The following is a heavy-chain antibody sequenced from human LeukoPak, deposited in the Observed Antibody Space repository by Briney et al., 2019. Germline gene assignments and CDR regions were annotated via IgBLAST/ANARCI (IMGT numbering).Heavy chain of an antibody. CDR3: AKVGYYDSWSGTSDYYYGMDV. CDR2: LSGSGGST. Sequence: GGSLRLSCAASGFTFSRYAMSWVRQAPGKGLEGVSALSGSGGSTYYADSVKGRFTISRDNFKNTLYLQMNTLRAEDTALYYCAKVGYYDSWSGTSDYYYGMDVWGQGTTVTVSS. V-gene: IGHV3-23*01. J-gene: IGHJ6*02. CDR1: GFTFSRYA. D-gene: IGHD3-3*01.